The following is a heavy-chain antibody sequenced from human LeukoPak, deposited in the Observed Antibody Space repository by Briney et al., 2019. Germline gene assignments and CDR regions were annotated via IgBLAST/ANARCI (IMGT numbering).Heavy chain of an antibody. J-gene: IGHJ4*02. CDR2: INWNGGST. CDR1: RFIFDDYG. D-gene: IGHD2-21*02. CDR3: ARVAYCAGDCHHMDS. Sequence: PGGSLRLSCAASRFIFDDYGMSWVRQAPGKGLEWVSGINWNGGSTGYADSVKGRFTISRDNAKNSLYLQMNSLRAEDTAVYYCARVAYCAGDCHHMDSWGQGTLVTVSS. V-gene: IGHV3-20*04.